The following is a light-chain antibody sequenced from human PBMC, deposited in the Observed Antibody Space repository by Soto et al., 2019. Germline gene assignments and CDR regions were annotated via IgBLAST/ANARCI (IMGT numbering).Light chain of an antibody. CDR3: ASWDDSLNGVV. V-gene: IGLV1-44*01. J-gene: IGLJ2*01. CDR1: NSNIGDNT. CDR2: TNN. Sequence: QSVLTQPPSASGTPGQGVTISCSGSNSNIGDNTVNWFQQLPGTAPKLLISTNNQRPSGVPDRFSGSKSGTSASLAISGLQSEDEADYYCASWDDSLNGVVFGGGTKVTVL.